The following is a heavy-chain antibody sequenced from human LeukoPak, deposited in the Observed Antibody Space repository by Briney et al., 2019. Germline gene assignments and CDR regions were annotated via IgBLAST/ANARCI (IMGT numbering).Heavy chain of an antibody. V-gene: IGHV4-4*09. Sequence: SGTLSLTCTVSGGSITGYHWSWIRQSPGTGLEWIGYIHSGGTTNQNPSLRSRVTMSLDPFKNQFTLRLSSVPAADAALYYCARHGARAGGYRRSTSCYTFDSWGQGTGVSVS. J-gene: IGHJ4*02. D-gene: IGHD2-2*02. CDR2: IHSGGTT. CDR1: GGSITGYH. CDR3: ARHGARAGGYRRSTSCYTFDS.